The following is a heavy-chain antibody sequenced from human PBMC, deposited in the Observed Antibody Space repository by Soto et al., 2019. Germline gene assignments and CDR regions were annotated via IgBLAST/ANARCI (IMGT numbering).Heavy chain of an antibody. CDR3: ARVGGVGAPPGADY. V-gene: IGHV1-69*01. Sequence: QVQLVQSGAEVKRPGSSVKVSCKASGGIFSSYAISWLRQSPGQGLEWMGAVIPVLGQAYYAQALQDRVTITADESTRTDYMELSSLTSVDTAVYFCARVGGVGAPPGADYWGQGTLVTVSS. D-gene: IGHD1-26*01. J-gene: IGHJ4*02. CDR1: GGIFSSYA. CDR2: VIPVLGQA.